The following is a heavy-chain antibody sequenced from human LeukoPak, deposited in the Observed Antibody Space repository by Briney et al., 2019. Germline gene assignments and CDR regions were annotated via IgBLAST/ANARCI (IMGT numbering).Heavy chain of an antibody. CDR2: MNSNSGNT. CDR3: ARGRMVRGVTWWFDP. Sequence: ASVTVSCKASGYTFTSYDINWVRQAAGQGLEWMGWMNSNSGNTDYAQKFQGRVTMTSNTSISTAYMELSSLRSEDTAVYYCARGRMVRGVTWWFDPWGQGTLVTVSS. D-gene: IGHD3-10*01. CDR1: GYTFTSYD. J-gene: IGHJ5*02. V-gene: IGHV1-8*01.